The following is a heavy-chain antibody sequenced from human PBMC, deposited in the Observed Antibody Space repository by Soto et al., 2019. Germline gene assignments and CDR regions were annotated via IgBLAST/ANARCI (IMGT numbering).Heavy chain of an antibody. CDR2: IIPIFGTA. V-gene: IGHV1-69*13. J-gene: IGHJ6*02. Sequence: SVKVSCKASGGTLNNNIITWVRQAPGQGLEWMGSIIPIFGTANYAQKFQGRVTITADESTSTAYMELSSLRSEDTAVYYCARDPIDSSSSEVGYYYYGMDVWGQGTTVTVSS. CDR1: GGTLNNNI. D-gene: IGHD6-6*01. CDR3: ARDPIDSSSSEVGYYYYGMDV.